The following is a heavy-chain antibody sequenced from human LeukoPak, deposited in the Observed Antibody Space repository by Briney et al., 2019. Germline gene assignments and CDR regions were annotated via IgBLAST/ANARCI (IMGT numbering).Heavy chain of an antibody. CDR3: ARDPRAYCGGDCYSADY. D-gene: IGHD2-21*02. CDR1: GFTFSSYG. Sequence: GGSLRLSCAASGFTFSSYGMHWVRQAPGKGLEWVAFIRYDGSNKYYADSVKGRFTISRDNSKNTLYLQMNSLRAEDTAVYYCARDPRAYCGGDCYSADYWGQGTLVTVSS. CDR2: IRYDGSNK. J-gene: IGHJ4*02. V-gene: IGHV3-30*02.